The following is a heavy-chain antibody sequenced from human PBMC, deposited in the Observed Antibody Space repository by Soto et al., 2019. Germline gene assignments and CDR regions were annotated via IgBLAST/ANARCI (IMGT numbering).Heavy chain of an antibody. CDR3: ARCHSGGSFNMYIWFVT. CDR2: INPGDSDT. V-gene: IGHV5-51*01. Sequence: EAFQIRNKASGYRFTRYWIAWVRQTPGKGMEWMGIINPGDSDTRYSPSFQGQVTISADWSSGTAYLEWSSLKASDSGMYYCARCHSGGSFNMYIWFVTWDQG. CDR1: GYRFTRYW. J-gene: IGHJ5*02. D-gene: IGHD2-21*01.